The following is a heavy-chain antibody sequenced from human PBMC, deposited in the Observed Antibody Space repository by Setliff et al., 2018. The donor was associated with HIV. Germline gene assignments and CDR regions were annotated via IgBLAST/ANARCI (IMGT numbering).Heavy chain of an antibody. CDR1: GGSISSYY. V-gene: IGHV4-4*08. CDR2: SHNNGNT. CDR3: ARDSRGSGNFDF. Sequence: SETLSLTCTVSGGSISSYYWSWIRQPPGEGLEWIGYSHNNGNTHYNPSLKSRGTISRDMSKNQFSLRLTSVTAADTAVYYCARDSRGSGNFDFWGQGTLVTVSS. D-gene: IGHD3-10*01. J-gene: IGHJ4*02.